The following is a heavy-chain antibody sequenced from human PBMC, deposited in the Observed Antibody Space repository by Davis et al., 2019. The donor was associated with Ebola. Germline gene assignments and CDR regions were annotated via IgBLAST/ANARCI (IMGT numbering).Heavy chain of an antibody. J-gene: IGHJ4*02. D-gene: IGHD2-21*02. Sequence: GESLKISCAASGFTFSSYGMHWVRQAPGKGLEWVTVIWYDGSNKYYADSVKGRFTISRDNSKNTLYLQMNSLRAEDTAVYYCARVVTAIPCFDYWGQGTLVTVSS. CDR3: ARVVTAIPCFDY. V-gene: IGHV3-33*01. CDR2: IWYDGSNK. CDR1: GFTFSSYG.